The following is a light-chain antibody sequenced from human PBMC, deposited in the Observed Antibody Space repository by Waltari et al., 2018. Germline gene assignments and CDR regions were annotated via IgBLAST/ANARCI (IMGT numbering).Light chain of an antibody. CDR2: EVS. V-gene: IGLV2-8*01. J-gene: IGLJ2*01. CDR3: SSFAGSSQML. Sequence: QSALTQPPSASGSPGQSVTISCTGTSSDVGGFDYFPWYQQHPGKVPRLMIYEVSKRPSGVPDRFSGSKSGNTASLTVSGLQVEDEADYYCSSFAGSSQMLFGGGTKLTVL. CDR1: SSDVGGFDY.